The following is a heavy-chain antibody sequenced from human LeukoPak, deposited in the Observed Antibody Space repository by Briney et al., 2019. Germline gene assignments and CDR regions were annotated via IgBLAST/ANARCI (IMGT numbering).Heavy chain of an antibody. Sequence: ASVKVSCKASGDTFTSYYMHWVRQAPGQGLEWMGIINPSGGSNTYAQKFQGRVTMTRDMSTSTAYMELSRLRSDDTAVYYCARGGHYYDSSGYRLGIDYWGQGTLVTVSS. V-gene: IGHV1-46*01. CDR1: GDTFTSYY. CDR2: INPSGGSN. D-gene: IGHD3-22*01. J-gene: IGHJ4*02. CDR3: ARGGHYYDSSGYRLGIDY.